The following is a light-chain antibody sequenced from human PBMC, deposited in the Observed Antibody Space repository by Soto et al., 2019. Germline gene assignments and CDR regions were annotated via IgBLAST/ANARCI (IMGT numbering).Light chain of an antibody. J-gene: IGLJ2*01. CDR1: TSNLGGNT. CDR3: ASWDDSLNGPV. V-gene: IGLV1-44*01. CDR2: IDN. Sequence: QSVLTQPPSVSGTPGQKVSISCSGTTSNLGGNTVNWYQQLPGTAPKLLIYIDNQRPSGVPDRFSGSKSGTSASLAISGLQSEDEADYFCASWDDSLNGPVFGGGTKLTVL.